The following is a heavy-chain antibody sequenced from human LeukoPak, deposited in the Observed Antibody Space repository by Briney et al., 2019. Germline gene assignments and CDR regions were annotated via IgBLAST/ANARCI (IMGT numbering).Heavy chain of an antibody. CDR2: IYYSGST. CDR1: GGSISSSSYY. J-gene: IGHJ4*02. V-gene: IGHV4-39*07. CDR3: ASHAMYSSSWYGVWDY. D-gene: IGHD6-13*01. Sequence: PSETLSLTCTVSGGSISSSSYYWGWIRQPPGKGLEWIGSIYYSGSTYYNPSLKSRVTISVDTSKNQFSLKLSSVTAADTAVYYCASHAMYSSSWYGVWDYWGQGTLVTVSS.